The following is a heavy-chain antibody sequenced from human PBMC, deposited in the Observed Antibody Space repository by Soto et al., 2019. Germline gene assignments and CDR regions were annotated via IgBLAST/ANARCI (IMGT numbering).Heavy chain of an antibody. J-gene: IGHJ4*02. CDR3: ARVRAAAAGGY. CDR1: GGSFNGYY. D-gene: IGHD6-13*01. Sequence: PSETLSLTCAVYGGSFNGYYWSWIRQPPGKGLEWIGEINHSGSTNYNPSLKSRVTISVDTSKNQFSLKLSSVTAADTAVYYCARVRAAAAGGYWGQGTLVTVSS. CDR2: INHSGST. V-gene: IGHV4-34*01.